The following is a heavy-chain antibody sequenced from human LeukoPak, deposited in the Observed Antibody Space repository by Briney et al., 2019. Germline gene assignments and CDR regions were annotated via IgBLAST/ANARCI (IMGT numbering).Heavy chain of an antibody. CDR2: ISGSGGST. CDR1: GFTFSSYA. Sequence: GGSLRLSCAASGFTFSSYAMSWVRQAPGKGLEWVSAISGSGGSTYYADSVKGRFTISRDNSKNTLYQQMNSLRAEDTAVYYCAKAAEYSSSSEVDYWGQGTLVTVSS. V-gene: IGHV3-23*01. CDR3: AKAAEYSSSSEVDY. D-gene: IGHD6-6*01. J-gene: IGHJ4*02.